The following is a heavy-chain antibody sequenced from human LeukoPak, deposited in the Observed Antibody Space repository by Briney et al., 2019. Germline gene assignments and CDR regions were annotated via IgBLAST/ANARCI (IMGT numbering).Heavy chain of an antibody. D-gene: IGHD2-8*01. V-gene: IGHV4-59*12. CDR2: ISLSGLT. CDR1: GGTISSYY. J-gene: IGHJ4*02. CDR3: SRENGAFSPFGY. Sequence: SETLSLTCTVSGGTISSYYWNWIRQPPGQGLEWIGEISLSGLTNYNPSLKSRVTVSLDKSKNHLSLNLTSVTAADTAVYYCSRENGAFSPFGYWGQGTLVTVPS.